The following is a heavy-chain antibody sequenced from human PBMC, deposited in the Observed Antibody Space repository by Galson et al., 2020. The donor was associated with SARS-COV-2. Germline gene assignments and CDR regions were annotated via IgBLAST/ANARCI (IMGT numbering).Heavy chain of an antibody. V-gene: IGHV3-30*02. J-gene: IGHJ5*02. CDR3: AKDSGATQGWFAP. Sequence: GGSLRLSCAASAFSFSSFGMHWVRQAPDKGLEWLAYIQYDGAKQFYIDSVKGRFTISRDNSKNTLYLQMSGLRPEDTAVYYCAKDSGATQGWFAPWGQGTQVTVSS. D-gene: IGHD3-10*01. CDR2: IQYDGAKQ. CDR1: AFSFSSFG.